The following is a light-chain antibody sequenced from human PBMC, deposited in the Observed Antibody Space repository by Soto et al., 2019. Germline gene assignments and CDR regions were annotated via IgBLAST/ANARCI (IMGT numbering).Light chain of an antibody. J-gene: IGLJ2*01. CDR2: EVI. V-gene: IGLV2-14*01. CDR3: STYTSASTS. Sequence: QSALTQPASASGSPGQSITISCTGTEVGAHRFVSWYQQVPGTAPKLLIYEVIKRPSGISPRFSGSKAGNTASLTISGLQADDEADYFCSTYTSASTSFGGGTKLTVL. CDR1: EVGAHRF.